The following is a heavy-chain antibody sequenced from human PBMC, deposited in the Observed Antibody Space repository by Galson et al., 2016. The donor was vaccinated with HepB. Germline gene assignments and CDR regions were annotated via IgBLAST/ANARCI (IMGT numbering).Heavy chain of an antibody. CDR2: IEPDGSRP. CDR1: GFTFTHHQ. CDR3: ARDLSGPDY. Sequence: SLRLSCATSGFTFTHHQMHWVRQVPGKGLVWVSRIEPDGSRPIYADSVKDRFTISRDNAENTLYLQMNSLRADDTAVYYCARDLSGPDYWGQGTLVTVSS. J-gene: IGHJ4*02. V-gene: IGHV3-74*01.